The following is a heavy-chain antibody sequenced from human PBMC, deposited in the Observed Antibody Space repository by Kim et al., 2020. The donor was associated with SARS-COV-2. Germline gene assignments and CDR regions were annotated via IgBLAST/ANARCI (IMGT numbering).Heavy chain of an antibody. V-gene: IGHV1-69*13. J-gene: IGHJ4*02. CDR1: GGTFSSYA. Sequence: SVKVSCKASGGTFSSYAISWVRQAPGQGLEWMGGIIPIFGTANYAQKFQGRVTITADESTSTAYMELSSLRSEDTAVYYCARDARGVIMGYYFDYWGQGPLVTVSS. CDR3: ARDARGVIMGYYFDY. D-gene: IGHD3-10*01. CDR2: IIPIFGTA.